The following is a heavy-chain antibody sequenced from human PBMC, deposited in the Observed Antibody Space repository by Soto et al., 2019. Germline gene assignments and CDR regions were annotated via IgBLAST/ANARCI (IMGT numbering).Heavy chain of an antibody. CDR1: GGSISSYY. Sequence: SETLSLTCTVSGGSISSYYWSWIRQPPGKGLEWIGYIYYSGSTNYNPSLKSRVTISVDTSKNQFSLKLSSVTVADTAVYYCARQRITMVRGVIITSIDYWGQGTLVTVSS. CDR2: IYYSGST. CDR3: ARQRITMVRGVIITSIDY. V-gene: IGHV4-59*08. J-gene: IGHJ4*02. D-gene: IGHD3-10*01.